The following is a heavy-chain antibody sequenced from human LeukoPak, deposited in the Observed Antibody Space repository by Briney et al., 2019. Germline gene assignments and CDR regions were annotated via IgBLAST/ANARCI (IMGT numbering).Heavy chain of an antibody. CDR2: IYHSGCT. CDR1: GYSISSGYY. Sequence: PSETLSLTCAVSGYSISSGYYWGWSRQPPGKGVEWIGNIYHSGCTYKNPSLKSRVTISLDTSKNQFSLKLSSVTAADTAMYYCARLSGAPVRHPIFHFDYWGQGTLVTVSS. V-gene: IGHV4-38-2*01. J-gene: IGHJ4*02. CDR3: ARLSGAPVRHPIFHFDY. D-gene: IGHD2-21*01.